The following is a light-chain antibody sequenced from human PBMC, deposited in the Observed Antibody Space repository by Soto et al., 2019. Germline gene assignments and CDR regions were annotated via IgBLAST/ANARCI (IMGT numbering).Light chain of an antibody. CDR1: QSVTSNY. CDR3: QQYGDSPQT. CDR2: GAS. J-gene: IGKJ1*01. V-gene: IGKV3-20*01. Sequence: EIVLTQSPATLSLSPGERATVSCRASQSVTSNYLAWYQQKPGQAPRLLIYGASSRATAIPDRFSGSGSGTDFTLTISRPETEDLAVYHCQQYGDSPQTFGQGTKVEIK.